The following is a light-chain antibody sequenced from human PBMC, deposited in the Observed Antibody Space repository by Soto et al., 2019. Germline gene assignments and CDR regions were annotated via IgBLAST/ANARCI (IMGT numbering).Light chain of an antibody. CDR2: LGS. CDR3: MQALQSPRT. J-gene: IGKJ1*01. CDR1: HSLLHSNGYNF. Sequence: DVVMTQSPLSLPVTPGEAASISCRSSHSLLHSNGYNFLDWYLQKPGQSPQILINLGSNRSSGVPDRFSGSGSGTDFTLKISRVEAEDVGVYYCMQALQSPRTFGQGTKV. V-gene: IGKV2-28*01.